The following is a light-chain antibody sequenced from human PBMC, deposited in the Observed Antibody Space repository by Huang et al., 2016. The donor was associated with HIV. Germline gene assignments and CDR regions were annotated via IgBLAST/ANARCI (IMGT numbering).Light chain of an antibody. CDR2: GVF. V-gene: IGKV1-16*02. CDR1: QDISNA. CDR3: QQYISYPIT. J-gene: IGKJ5*01. Sequence: DIQMTQSPSSLSAFVGDRITITCRASQDISNALAWLQQKPGRAPKSLIYGVFKLQSGVPSKFSGNDSGTEFTLAISSLQPEDSATYYCQQYISYPITFGQGTRLEI.